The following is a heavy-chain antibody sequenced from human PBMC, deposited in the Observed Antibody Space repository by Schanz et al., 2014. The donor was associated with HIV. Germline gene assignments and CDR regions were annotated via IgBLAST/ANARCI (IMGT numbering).Heavy chain of an antibody. J-gene: IGHJ6*02. CDR2: TIPILGGA. D-gene: IGHD5-18*01. V-gene: IGHV1-69*06. CDR1: GGALSMYA. CDR3: ARDVQPLYGMDV. Sequence: QVLLVQSGAEVKKPGSSVKVSCKASGGALSMYAINWVRQAPGQGLEGMGDTIPILGGANYAQKFQGRVTITVDKSTSTVYMELIGLRSEDTAIYYCARDVQPLYGMDVWGQGTTVTVSS.